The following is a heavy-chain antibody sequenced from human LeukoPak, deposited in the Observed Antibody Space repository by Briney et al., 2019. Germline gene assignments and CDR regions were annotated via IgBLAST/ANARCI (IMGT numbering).Heavy chain of an antibody. Sequence: PGGSLRLSCAASGFTFSTYSMNWVRQAPGTGLEWVSSITSRSSYIYYADSVKGRFTISRDNSKNTLYLQMNSLRAEDTAVYYCAKDQQQLVPYYYYYYGMDVWGQGTTVTVSS. CDR2: ITSRSSYI. V-gene: IGHV3-21*04. D-gene: IGHD6-13*01. CDR1: GFTFSTYS. CDR3: AKDQQQLVPYYYYYYGMDV. J-gene: IGHJ6*02.